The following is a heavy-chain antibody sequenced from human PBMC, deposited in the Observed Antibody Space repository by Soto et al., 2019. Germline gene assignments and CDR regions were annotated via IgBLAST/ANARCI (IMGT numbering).Heavy chain of an antibody. Sequence: EVQLLESGGGLVQPGGSLRLSCVGSGFFFSSYTMTWVRQAPGKGLEWVSSFSATSENTYYADSVRGRFTISRDNSKYTLVLQMNSLTAEDTAMYYCAKARDQQWVRLPFDYWGQGILVIVSS. CDR3: AKARDQQWVRLPFDY. CDR1: GFFFSSYT. V-gene: IGHV3-23*01. J-gene: IGHJ4*02. CDR2: FSATSENT. D-gene: IGHD6-19*01.